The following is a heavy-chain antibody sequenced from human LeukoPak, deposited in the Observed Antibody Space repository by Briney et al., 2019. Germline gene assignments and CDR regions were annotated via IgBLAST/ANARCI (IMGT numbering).Heavy chain of an antibody. CDR2: ISARSRTI. J-gene: IGHJ3*01. CDR1: GFDFTGNH. D-gene: IGHD3-10*01. CDR3: AKSRGWFEVLDV. V-gene: IGHV3-48*04. Sequence: GGSLRLSCAASGFDFTGNHMNWVRQVPGKGLEWLSYISARSRTIHYADSVKGRFTVSRDNAENSLYLQMDSLRVEDTAIYYCAKSRGWFEVLDVWGQGTLVTVSS.